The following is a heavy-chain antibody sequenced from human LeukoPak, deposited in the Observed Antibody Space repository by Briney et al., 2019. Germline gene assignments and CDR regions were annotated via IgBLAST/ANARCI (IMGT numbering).Heavy chain of an antibody. D-gene: IGHD6-19*01. CDR2: ISSSGSTI. CDR1: GFIFSDYY. CDR3: ARDYWDTSGWYGVN. J-gene: IGHJ4*02. V-gene: IGHV3-11*01. Sequence: SGGSLRLSCAASGFIFSDYYMSWIRQAPGKGLEWVSYISSSGSTIYYADSVKGRFTISRDNAKNSLYLQMNSLRVEDTAVYYCARDYWDTSGWYGVNWGQGTLVTVSS.